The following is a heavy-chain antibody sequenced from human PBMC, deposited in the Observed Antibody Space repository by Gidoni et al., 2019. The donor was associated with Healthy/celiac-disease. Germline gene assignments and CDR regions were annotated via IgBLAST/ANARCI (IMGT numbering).Heavy chain of an antibody. Sequence: QVQLQESGPGLVKPSETLSLTSTVPGGSISSYYWSWIRQPPGKGLEWIGYIYYSGSTNYNPSLKSRVTISVDTSKNQFSLKLSSVTAADTAVYYCARGPAAVTKDAFDIWGQGTMVTVSS. J-gene: IGHJ3*02. D-gene: IGHD6-13*01. CDR2: IYYSGST. CDR1: GGSISSYY. V-gene: IGHV4-59*01. CDR3: ARGPAAVTKDAFDI.